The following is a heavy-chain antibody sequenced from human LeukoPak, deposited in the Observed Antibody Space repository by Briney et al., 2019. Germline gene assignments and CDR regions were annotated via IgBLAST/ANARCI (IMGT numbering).Heavy chain of an antibody. V-gene: IGHV3-66*01. CDR1: GFTFSSYA. Sequence: GGSLRLSCAASGFTFSSYAMSWVRQAPGKGLEWVSVIYSGGSTYYADSVKGRFTISRDNSKNTLYLQMNSLRAEDTAVYYCARDVLGYSGDNWFDPWGQGTLVTVSS. J-gene: IGHJ5*02. D-gene: IGHD5-12*01. CDR3: ARDVLGYSGDNWFDP. CDR2: IYSGGST.